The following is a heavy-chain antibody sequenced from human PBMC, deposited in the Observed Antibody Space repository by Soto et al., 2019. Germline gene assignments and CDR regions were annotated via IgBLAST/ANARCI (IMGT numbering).Heavy chain of an antibody. J-gene: IGHJ4*02. Sequence: SETLSLTCTVSGGSISSGGHYWTWIRQHPGKGLEWIGDIYYSGSTYYNPSLKSRVTISVDTSKNQFSLRLSSVTAADTAVYYCARSEEDDYVSLYWGQGTLVTVSS. V-gene: IGHV4-31*03. CDR3: ARSEEDDYVSLY. D-gene: IGHD3-16*01. CDR1: GGSISSGGHY. CDR2: IYYSGST.